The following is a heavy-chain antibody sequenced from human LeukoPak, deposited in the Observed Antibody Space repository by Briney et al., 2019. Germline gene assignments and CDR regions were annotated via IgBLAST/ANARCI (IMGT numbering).Heavy chain of an antibody. CDR1: GDSISSGDYY. CDR2: ISSSGSI. Sequence: SQTLSLTCTVSGDSISSGDYYWSWIRQPAGKGLEWIGRISSSGSINYNPSLKSRVTMSVDTSKNQFSLKLRSVTAADTAVYYCARQPPRNDFGDYGVTRHYYFMDVWGKGTAVIISS. V-gene: IGHV4-61*02. CDR3: ARQPPRNDFGDYGVTRHYYFMDV. D-gene: IGHD4-17*01. J-gene: IGHJ6*03.